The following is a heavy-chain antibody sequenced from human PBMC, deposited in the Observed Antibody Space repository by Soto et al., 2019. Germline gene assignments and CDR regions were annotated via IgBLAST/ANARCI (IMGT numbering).Heavy chain of an antibody. CDR3: ARAHQQLVRRPMFDY. CDR2: ISCDGSNI. J-gene: IGHJ4*02. Sequence: GRSLRLSCAASGFTFSRYAMHWVRQAPGKGLEWVSDISCDGSNIYYADSVKGRFTISRDNAKNSLYLQMNSLRDEDTAVYYCARAHQQLVRRPMFDYLGQGTLVTGSS. V-gene: IGHV3-30-3*01. D-gene: IGHD6-13*01. CDR1: GFTFSRYA.